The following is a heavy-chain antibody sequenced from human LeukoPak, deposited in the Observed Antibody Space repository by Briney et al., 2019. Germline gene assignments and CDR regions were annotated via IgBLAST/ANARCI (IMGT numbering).Heavy chain of an antibody. CDR2: ISYDGSNK. CDR1: GFTFSSYA. CDR3: AREVRGLSTFEY. J-gene: IGHJ4*02. Sequence: PGGSLRLSCAASGFTFSSYAMHWVRQAPGKGLEWVAVISYDGSNKYYADSVKGRFTISRDNSKNTLYLQMNSLRAEDTAVYYCAREVRGLSTFEYWGQGTLVTVSS. V-gene: IGHV3-30-3*01.